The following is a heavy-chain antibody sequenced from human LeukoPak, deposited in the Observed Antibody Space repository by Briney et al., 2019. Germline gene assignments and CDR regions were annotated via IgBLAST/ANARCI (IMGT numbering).Heavy chain of an antibody. CDR1: GLTFSTYS. Sequence: GGSLRLSCAASGLTFSTYSMNWVRQAPGKGLEWVSSISSSSSSIYYSDSVKGRFTVSRDNAKNSLYLQMNSLRDEDTAVYYCAGSLRGGGWYMYWGQGALVTVSS. V-gene: IGHV3-21*01. J-gene: IGHJ4*02. CDR3: AGSLRGGGWYMY. D-gene: IGHD6-19*01. CDR2: ISSSSSSI.